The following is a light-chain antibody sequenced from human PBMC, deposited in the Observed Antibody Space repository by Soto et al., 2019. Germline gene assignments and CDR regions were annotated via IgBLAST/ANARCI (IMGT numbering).Light chain of an antibody. CDR2: DAS. Sequence: EIVLTQSPGTLSLSPGERATLSCRASQSVSSSQLAWYQQKPGQAPRLVIYDASTRATGIPDRFSGSGSGTDLTLTISRLEPEDFAVYHCQLYGSSPPWTFGQGTKVEI. CDR3: QLYGSSPPWT. J-gene: IGKJ1*01. V-gene: IGKV3-20*01. CDR1: QSVSSSQ.